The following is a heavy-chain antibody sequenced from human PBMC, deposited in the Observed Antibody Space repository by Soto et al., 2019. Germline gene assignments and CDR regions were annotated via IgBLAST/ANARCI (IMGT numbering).Heavy chain of an antibody. J-gene: IGHJ4*02. Sequence: PSETLPLTCTVSGGSISSSSYYWGWIRQPPGKGLEWIGSIYYSGSTYYNPSLKSRVTISVDTSKNQFSLKLSSVTAADTAVYYCARGGDGYNYADYWGQGTLVTVSS. CDR2: IYYSGST. CDR3: ARGGDGYNYADY. V-gene: IGHV4-39*01. CDR1: GGSISSSSYY. D-gene: IGHD5-12*01.